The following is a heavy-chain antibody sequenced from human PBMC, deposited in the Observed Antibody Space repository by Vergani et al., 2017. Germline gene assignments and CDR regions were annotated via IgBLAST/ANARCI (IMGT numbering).Heavy chain of an antibody. Sequence: EVQLVQSGAEVKTPGESLKISCKGSGYSFTSYWIGWVRQMPGKGLEWMGIIYPGDSDTRYSPSFQGQVTISADKSISTAYLQWSRLKASDTAMYYCAGLDYYDSSGYNLDAFDIWGQGTMVTVSS. J-gene: IGHJ3*02. CDR2: IYPGDSDT. D-gene: IGHD3-22*01. V-gene: IGHV5-51*03. CDR1: GYSFTSYW. CDR3: AGLDYYDSSGYNLDAFDI.